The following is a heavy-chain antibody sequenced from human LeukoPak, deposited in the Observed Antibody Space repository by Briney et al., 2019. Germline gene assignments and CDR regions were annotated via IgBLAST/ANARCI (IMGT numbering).Heavy chain of an antibody. D-gene: IGHD2-21*02. J-gene: IGHJ4*02. CDR2: IRYDGSNK. CDR3: AKRTARGDDLDY. V-gene: IGHV3-30*02. Sequence: QPGGSLRLSCAASGFTFSSYGIHWVRQAPGKGLEWVAFIRYDGSNKYYADSVKGRFTISRDNSKNTLYLQMNSLRAEDTAVYYCAKRTARGDDLDYWGQGTLVTVSS. CDR1: GFTFSSYG.